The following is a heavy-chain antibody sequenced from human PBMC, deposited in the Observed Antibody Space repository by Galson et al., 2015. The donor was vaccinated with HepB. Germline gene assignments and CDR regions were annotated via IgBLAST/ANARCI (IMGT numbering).Heavy chain of an antibody. V-gene: IGHV4-34*01. D-gene: IGHD1-26*01. CDR3: AAVVGATDY. J-gene: IGHJ4*02. CDR1: GGSFSEYY. CDR2: INHSGST. Sequence: SETLSLTCGVNGGSFSEYYWSWVRQPPGKGLEWIGEINHSGSTKYNPSLKSRVTILADTSKKQFSLNLSSVTAADTAVYYCAAVVGATDYWGQGTLVTVSS.